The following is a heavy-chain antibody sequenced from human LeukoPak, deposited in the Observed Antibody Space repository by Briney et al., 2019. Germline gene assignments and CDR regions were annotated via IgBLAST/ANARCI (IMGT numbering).Heavy chain of an antibody. J-gene: IGHJ4*02. V-gene: IGHV3-48*02. D-gene: IGHD3-10*01. CDR2: ISSDSRTI. CDR3: ARLVFGELSSYDY. CDR1: GFIFSRYG. Sequence: GGSLRLSCAASGFIFSRYGMTWVRQAPGKGLEWLSFISSDSRTIDYGDSVKGRFTISRDNAKNSLYLQMNSLRDDDTAVYYCARLVFGELSSYDYWGQGTLVTVSS.